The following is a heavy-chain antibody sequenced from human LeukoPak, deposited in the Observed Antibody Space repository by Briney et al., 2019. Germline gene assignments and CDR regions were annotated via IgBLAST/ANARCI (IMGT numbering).Heavy chain of an antibody. CDR1: GGSFSGYY. CDR3: ARGRDRYYFDY. V-gene: IGHV4-34*01. J-gene: IGHJ4*02. Sequence: SETLSLTCAVYGGSFSGYYWSWIRQPPGKGLEWIGEINHSGSTNYNPSLKSRVTISVDTSKNQFSLKLSSVTAADTAVYYCARGRDRYYFDYWGQGTLVTVSS. CDR2: INHSGST.